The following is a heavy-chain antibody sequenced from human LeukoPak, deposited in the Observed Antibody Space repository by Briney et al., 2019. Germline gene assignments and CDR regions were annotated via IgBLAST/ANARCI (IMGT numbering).Heavy chain of an antibody. J-gene: IGHJ4*01. V-gene: IGHV4-59*01. CDR3: ARARVAVAGFFDY. D-gene: IGHD6-19*01. Sequence: SETLSLTCTVSGGSISSYYWSWIRQPPGKGLEWIGYIYYSGSTNYNPSLKSRVTISVDTSKNQFSLKLTSVTAADTAVYYCARARVAVAGFFDYWGHGTLVTVSS. CDR1: GGSISSYY. CDR2: IYYSGST.